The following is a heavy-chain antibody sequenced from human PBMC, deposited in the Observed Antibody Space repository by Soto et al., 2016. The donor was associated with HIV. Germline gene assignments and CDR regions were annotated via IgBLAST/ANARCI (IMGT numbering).Heavy chain of an antibody. D-gene: IGHD4-17*01. J-gene: IGHJ4*02. Sequence: EVQLLESGGGLVQPGGSLRLSCAASGFTFSSYAMSWVRQAPGKGLEWVSAISGSGGSTYYADSVKGRFTISRDNSKNTLYLQMNSLRAEDTAVYYCAKDEDVRATTVSAFDYWGQGNPGHRLL. CDR1: GFTFSSYA. CDR2: ISGSGGST. CDR3: AKDEDVRATTVSAFDY. V-gene: IGHV3-23*01.